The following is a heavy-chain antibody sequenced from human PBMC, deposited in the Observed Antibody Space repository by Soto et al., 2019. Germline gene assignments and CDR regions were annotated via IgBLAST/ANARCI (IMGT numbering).Heavy chain of an antibody. CDR3: TRGPSGDKVDF. J-gene: IGHJ4*02. CDR2: IYEGGRT. V-gene: IGHV4-30-4*08. Sequence: TLSLTWIIRCSHIVSQLWNWSWIRQTPGKGLEWIGHIYEGGRTYSNPSLMSRATISLDTSKNLFSLNLKSVTAADTAVYYCTRGPSGDKVDFWGEG. CDR1: CSHIVSQLWN. D-gene: IGHD7-27*01.